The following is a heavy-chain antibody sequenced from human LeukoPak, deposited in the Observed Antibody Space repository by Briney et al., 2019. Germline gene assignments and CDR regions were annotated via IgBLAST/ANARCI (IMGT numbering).Heavy chain of an antibody. D-gene: IGHD3-16*01. CDR2: IKQDGSEK. CDR1: GFTFSSYW. Sequence: PGGSLRLSCAASGFTFSSYWMSWVRQAPGKGLEWVANIKQDGSEKYYVDSVKGRFTISRDNAENSVYLQMNSLRAEDTAVYYCARQIGGYDSDYFDYWGQGTLVTVSS. J-gene: IGHJ4*02. CDR3: ARQIGGYDSDYFDY. V-gene: IGHV3-7*01.